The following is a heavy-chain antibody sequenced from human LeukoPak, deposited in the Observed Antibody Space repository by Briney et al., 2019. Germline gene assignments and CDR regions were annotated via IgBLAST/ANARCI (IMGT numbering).Heavy chain of an antibody. V-gene: IGHV3-30-3*01. CDR3: ARAPQAWYEGQFDY. J-gene: IGHJ4*02. D-gene: IGHD6-13*01. Sequence: GGSLRLSCAASGFTFSSYAMHWVRQAPGKGLEWVAVISYDGSNKYYADSVKGRFTISRDNSKNTLYLQMNSLRSEDTAVYYCARAPQAWYEGQFDYWGQGTLVTVSS. CDR2: ISYDGSNK. CDR1: GFTFSSYA.